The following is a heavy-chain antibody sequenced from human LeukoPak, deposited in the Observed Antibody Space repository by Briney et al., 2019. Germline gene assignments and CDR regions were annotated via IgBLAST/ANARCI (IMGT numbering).Heavy chain of an antibody. CDR3: ARESPVVVTAIYYFDY. CDR2: IWYDGSNK. V-gene: IGHV3-33*08. CDR1: GFSFSSYA. D-gene: IGHD2-21*02. J-gene: IGHJ4*02. Sequence: GGSLRLSCAASGFSFSSYAMHWVRQAPGKGLEWVAVIWYDGSNKYYADSVKGRFTISRDNSKNALYLQMNSLRAEDTAVYYCARESPVVVTAIYYFDYWGQGALVTVSS.